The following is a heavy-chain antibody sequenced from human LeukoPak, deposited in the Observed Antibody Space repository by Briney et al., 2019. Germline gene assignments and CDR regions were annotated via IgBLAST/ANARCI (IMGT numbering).Heavy chain of an antibody. Sequence: PGGSLRLSCAASGFTFSSYEMNWVRQAPGKGLEWVSYISSSGSTIYYADSVKGRFTISRDNAKNSLYLQMNSLRAEDTAVYYCARDRIGSELRYFDYWGQGTLVTVSS. V-gene: IGHV3-48*03. CDR3: ARDRIGSELRYFDY. CDR2: ISSSGSTI. J-gene: IGHJ4*02. D-gene: IGHD1-26*01. CDR1: GFTFSSYE.